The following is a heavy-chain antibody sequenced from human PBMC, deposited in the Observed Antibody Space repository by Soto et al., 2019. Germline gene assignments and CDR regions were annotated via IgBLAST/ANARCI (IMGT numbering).Heavy chain of an antibody. CDR3: ARFGVAAAGTVGDY. CDR2: IYYSGST. Sequence: SETLSLTCTVSGGSISSGGYYWSWIRQHPGKGLEWIGYIYYSGSTYYNPSLKSRVTISVDTSKNQFSRKLGSVTAADTAVYYCARFGVAAAGTVGDYWGQGTLVTVSS. V-gene: IGHV4-31*03. J-gene: IGHJ4*02. D-gene: IGHD6-13*01. CDR1: GGSISSGGYY.